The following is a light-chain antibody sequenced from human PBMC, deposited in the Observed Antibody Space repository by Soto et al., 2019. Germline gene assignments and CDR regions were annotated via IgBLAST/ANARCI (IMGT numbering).Light chain of an antibody. CDR1: SSDVGSYDL. CDR3: CSYAGVSTFV. J-gene: IGLJ1*01. Sequence: QSVLAQPASVSGSPGQLITISCTGTSSDVGSYDLVSWYQQHPGKAPRLIIYEVTKRPSGVSNRFSGSKSGSTASLTFSGLQAEDEADYFCCSYAGVSTFVFGTGTKVTVL. CDR2: EVT. V-gene: IGLV2-23*02.